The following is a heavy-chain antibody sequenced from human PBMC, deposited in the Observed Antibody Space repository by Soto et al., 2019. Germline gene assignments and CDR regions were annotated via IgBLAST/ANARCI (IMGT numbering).Heavy chain of an antibody. J-gene: IGHJ4*02. CDR2: IRSKAYGGTT. CDR3: TRDRLLREIAYSSGWSSAGPDY. CDR1: GFTFGDYA. V-gene: IGHV3-49*03. D-gene: IGHD6-19*01. Sequence: PGGSLRLSCTASGFTFGDYAMSWFRQAPGKGLEWVGFIRSKAYGGTTEYAASVKGRFTISRDDSKSIAYLQMNSLKTEDTAVYYCTRDRLLREIAYSSGWSSAGPDYWGQGTLVTVSS.